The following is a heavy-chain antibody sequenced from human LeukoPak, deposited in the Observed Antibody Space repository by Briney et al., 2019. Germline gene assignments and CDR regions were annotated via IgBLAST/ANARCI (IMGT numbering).Heavy chain of an antibody. CDR2: IRYDGSNK. CDR1: GFIFSTYG. CDR3: AKGPEGYYDSRGAFDI. J-gene: IGHJ3*02. D-gene: IGHD3-22*01. V-gene: IGHV3-30*02. Sequence: GGSLRLSCAASGFIFSTYGMHWVRQAPGKGLEWVALIRYDGSNKYYADSVKGRFTISRDNSKNTLYLQMNSLRAEDTAVYYCAKGPEGYYDSRGAFDIWGQGTMVTVSP.